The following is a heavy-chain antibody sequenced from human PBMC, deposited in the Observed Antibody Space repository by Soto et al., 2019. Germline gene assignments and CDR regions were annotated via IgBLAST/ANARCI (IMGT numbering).Heavy chain of an antibody. CDR1: GYAFTGYY. CDR3: LVVPAATTPRVVDY. Sequence: GASVKVSCKASGYAFTGYYMHWVRQAPGQGLEWMGWINPNSGGTNYAQKFQGRVTMTRDTSISTAYMELSRLRSDDTAVYYCLVVPAATTPRVVDYWGQGTLVTVSS. J-gene: IGHJ4*02. D-gene: IGHD2-2*01. V-gene: IGHV1-2*02. CDR2: INPNSGGT.